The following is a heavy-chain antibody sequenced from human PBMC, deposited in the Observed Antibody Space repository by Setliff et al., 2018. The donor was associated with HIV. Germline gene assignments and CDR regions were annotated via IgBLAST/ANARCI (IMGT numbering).Heavy chain of an antibody. Sequence: SETLSLTCTVSGGSISSYYWSWIRQPPGKGLEWIGYIYYSGSTNYNPSLKSRVTISVDPSKNQVSLKLSSVTAADTAVYYCARGQRYSSSPYDYWGQGTLVTVSS. D-gene: IGHD6-6*01. J-gene: IGHJ4*02. CDR3: ARGQRYSSSPYDY. V-gene: IGHV4-59*01. CDR1: GGSISSYY. CDR2: IYYSGST.